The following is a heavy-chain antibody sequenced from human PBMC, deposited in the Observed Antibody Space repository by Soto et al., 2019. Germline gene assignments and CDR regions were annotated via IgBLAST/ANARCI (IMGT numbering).Heavy chain of an antibody. D-gene: IGHD3-16*01. CDR1: GYSLTSYY. CDR3: ARGSCNYALCSRVDAFDI. CDR2: IDPSDSYT. V-gene: IGHV5-10-1*01. Sequence: LGESLKISCKGSGYSLTSYYTTGVRQMPGKGLEWMGRIDPSDSYTYYSPSFQGHVTISADKSIGTAYLQWSSLKASDTALYYCARGSCNYALCSRVDAFDIWGQGTMVTVSS. J-gene: IGHJ3*02.